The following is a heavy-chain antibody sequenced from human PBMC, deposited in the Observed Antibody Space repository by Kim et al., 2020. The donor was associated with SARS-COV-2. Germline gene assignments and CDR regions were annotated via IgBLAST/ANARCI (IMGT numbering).Heavy chain of an antibody. Sequence: VDSVKCRFTISRDNAKNSLNLQMNSLRAEDTAVYYCARGVIGRMDDAFDIWGQGTMVTVSS. CDR3: ARGVIGRMDDAFDI. D-gene: IGHD3-16*02. V-gene: IGHV3-7*01. J-gene: IGHJ3*02.